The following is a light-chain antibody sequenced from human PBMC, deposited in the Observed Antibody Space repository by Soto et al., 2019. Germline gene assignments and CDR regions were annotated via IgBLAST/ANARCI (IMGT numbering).Light chain of an antibody. CDR2: DAS. Sequence: DIQMTQSPSSLSASVGDRVTITCQASQDISNYLNWYQQKPGKAPKLLIYDASNLETGVPSRFGGGGSGTDFTFTISSLQPEDIATYYCQQYDNLPLTFGPGTKVDIK. CDR1: QDISNY. J-gene: IGKJ3*01. V-gene: IGKV1-33*01. CDR3: QQYDNLPLT.